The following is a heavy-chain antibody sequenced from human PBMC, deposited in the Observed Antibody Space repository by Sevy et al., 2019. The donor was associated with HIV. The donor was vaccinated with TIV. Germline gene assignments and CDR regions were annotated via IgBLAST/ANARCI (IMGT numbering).Heavy chain of an antibody. J-gene: IGHJ5*02. D-gene: IGHD3-22*01. V-gene: IGHV1-24*01. CDR2: FDPEDGET. Sequence: ASVKVSCKVSGYTLTELSMHWVRQAPGKGLEWMGGFDPEDGETIYAQKFQGRVTMTEDTSTDTAYMELSSLRSEDTAVYYCATDYPLFNARYYDTLEGFDPWGQGTLVTVSS. CDR1: GYTLTELS. CDR3: ATDYPLFNARYYDTLEGFDP.